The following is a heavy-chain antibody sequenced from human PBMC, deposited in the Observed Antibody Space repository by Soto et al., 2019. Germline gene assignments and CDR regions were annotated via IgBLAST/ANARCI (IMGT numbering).Heavy chain of an antibody. D-gene: IGHD6-19*01. CDR3: ARNYSSGWYDY. Sequence: PSETLSLTCTVSGGSISSYYWSWIRQPPGKGLEWIGYIYYSGSTNYNPSLKSRVTISVDTSKNQFSLKLSSVTAADTAVYYCARNYSSGWYDYWCQANLVTVS. CDR2: IYYSGST. CDR1: GGSISSYY. V-gene: IGHV4-59*08. J-gene: IGHJ4*02.